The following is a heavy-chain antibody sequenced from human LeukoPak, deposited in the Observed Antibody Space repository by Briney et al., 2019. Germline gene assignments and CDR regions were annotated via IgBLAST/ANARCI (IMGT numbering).Heavy chain of an antibody. J-gene: IGHJ6*03. D-gene: IGHD5-18*01. V-gene: IGHV4-59*01. CDR3: ARTTEGGYTYDYFYYYYMDV. CDR1: GGSISSYY. Sequence: SETLSLTCTVSGGSISSYYWSWIRQPPGKGLEWIGYIYYSGSTNYKSSLKSRVTISVDTSKNQFSLKLSSVTAADTAVYYCARTTEGGYTYDYFYYYYMDVWGKGTTVTISS. CDR2: IYYSGST.